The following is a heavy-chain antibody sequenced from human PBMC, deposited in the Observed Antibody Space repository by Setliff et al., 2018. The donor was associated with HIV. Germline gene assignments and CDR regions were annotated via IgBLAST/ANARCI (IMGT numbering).Heavy chain of an antibody. CDR3: ARDLGRSLDY. CDR2: IIPIFGTT. CDR1: GGTFSSYT. V-gene: IGHV1-69*13. J-gene: IGHJ4*02. Sequence: SVKVSCKTSGGTFSSYTISWVRQAPGQGLEWMGGIIPIFGTTNYAPKFQGRVTLTADESASTTYMELSSLRSDDTAVYYCARDLGRSLDYWGQGTLVTVSS.